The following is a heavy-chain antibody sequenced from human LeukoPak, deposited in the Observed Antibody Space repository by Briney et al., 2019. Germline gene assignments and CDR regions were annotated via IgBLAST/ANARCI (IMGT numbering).Heavy chain of an antibody. V-gene: IGHV3-11*01. J-gene: IGHJ4*02. CDR2: ISSSGSTI. CDR3: ARRNYYGSGPSEFDY. Sequence: PGGSLRLSCAASGFTFSDYYMSWIRQAPGEGLEWVSYISSSGSTIYYADSVKGRFTISRDNAKNSLYLQMNSLRAEDTAVYYCARRNYYGSGPSEFDYWGQGTLVTVSS. CDR1: GFTFSDYY. D-gene: IGHD3-10*01.